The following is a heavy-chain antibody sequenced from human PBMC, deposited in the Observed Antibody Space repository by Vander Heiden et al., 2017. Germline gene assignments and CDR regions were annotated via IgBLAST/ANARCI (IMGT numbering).Heavy chain of an antibody. CDR1: GFTFSSYA. J-gene: IGHJ3*02. D-gene: IGHD6-13*01. V-gene: IGHV3-30*04. Sequence: QVQLVESGGGVVQPGGSLRLSCAASGFTFSSYAMHWVRQAPGEGLEWVAVISYDGRNNYYTVAVKGRFTIFRDNFKDTMFLQMRRMRTEDTAVYFCAIEDSSSWNVFDIWGQGTMVTV. CDR2: ISYDGRNN. CDR3: AIEDSSSWNVFDI.